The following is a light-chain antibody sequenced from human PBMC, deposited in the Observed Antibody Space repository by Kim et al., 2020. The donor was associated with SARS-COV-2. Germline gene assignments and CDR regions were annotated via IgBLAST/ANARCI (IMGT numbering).Light chain of an antibody. CDR1: QDISNY. CDR2: DAS. Sequence: DIQMTQSPSSLSASVGDRVTITCQASQDISNYLNWYQQKPGKAPKLLIYDASNLETGFPSRFSGSGSGTDFTFTISSLQPEDIATYYCQQYYNLLPTFVRGTKVDLK. J-gene: IGKJ4*01. CDR3: QQYYNLLPT. V-gene: IGKV1-33*01.